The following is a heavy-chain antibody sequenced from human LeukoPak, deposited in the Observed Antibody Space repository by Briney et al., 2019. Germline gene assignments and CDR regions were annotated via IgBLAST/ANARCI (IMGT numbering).Heavy chain of an antibody. CDR2: ISGSGGST. D-gene: IGHD3-3*01. Sequence: HPGGSLRLSCAASGFTFSSYALSWVRQAPGKGLEWVSSISGSGGSTYYSDSVKGRFTISRDNSKNTLSLQMNSLRAEDTAVYYCAKYSNDDFWSGYYPDYWGQGTLVTVSS. CDR1: GFTFSSYA. V-gene: IGHV3-23*01. CDR3: AKYSNDDFWSGYYPDY. J-gene: IGHJ4*02.